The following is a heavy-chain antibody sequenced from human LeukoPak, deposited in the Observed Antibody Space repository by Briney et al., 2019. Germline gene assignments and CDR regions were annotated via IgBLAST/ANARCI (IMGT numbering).Heavy chain of an antibody. J-gene: IGHJ4*02. CDR1: GGSISSGSYS. Sequence: PSETLSLTCTVSGGSISSGSYSWNWIRQPAGTGLECIGRIYTSGTTNYNPSLKSRVTMSVDTSKNQFSLKLTSVTAADTAVYYCARWDDSAWAFGNWGPGTLVTVSS. CDR3: ARWDDSAWAFGN. D-gene: IGHD6-19*01. V-gene: IGHV4-61*02. CDR2: IYTSGTT.